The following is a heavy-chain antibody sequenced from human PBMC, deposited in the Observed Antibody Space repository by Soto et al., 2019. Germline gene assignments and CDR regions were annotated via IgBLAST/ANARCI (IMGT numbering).Heavy chain of an antibody. D-gene: IGHD1-26*01. CDR3: ARDRRGAEWACDYYYGMDV. CDR1: GFTFSSYG. V-gene: IGHV3-33*01. CDR2: IWNDGSNK. Sequence: GGSLRLSCAASGFTFSSYGMHWVRQAPGKGLEWVAVIWNDGSNKYYADSVKGRFTISRDNSQNTLYLQMNSLRAEDTAVYYCARDRRGAEWACDYYYGMDVWGQGTTVTVAS. J-gene: IGHJ6*02.